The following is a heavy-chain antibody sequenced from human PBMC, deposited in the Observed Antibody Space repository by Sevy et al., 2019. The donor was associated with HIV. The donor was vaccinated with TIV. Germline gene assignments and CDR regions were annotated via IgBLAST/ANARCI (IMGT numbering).Heavy chain of an antibody. CDR2: ISSSSSYI. CDR1: GFTFSSYS. CDR3: ARDRAYCGGDCYSSPNYFDY. J-gene: IGHJ4*02. Sequence: GGPLRLSCAASGFTFSSYSMNWVRQAPGKGLEWVSSISSSSSYIYYADSVKGRFTISRDNAKNSLYLQMNSLRAEDTAGYYCARDRAYCGGDCYSSPNYFDYWGQGTLVTVSS. V-gene: IGHV3-21*01. D-gene: IGHD2-21*02.